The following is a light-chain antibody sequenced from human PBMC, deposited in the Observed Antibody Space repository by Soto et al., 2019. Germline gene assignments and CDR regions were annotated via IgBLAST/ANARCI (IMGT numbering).Light chain of an antibody. J-gene: IGLJ2*01. V-gene: IGLV2-14*01. Sequence: QSALTQPASVSGSPGQSITISCTGTSSDVGGYNYVSWYQQYPGKALKLMIYDVSDRPSGISNRFSGSKSGNTASLTISGLQAEDEADYYCSSYTRSSTLVFGGGTKVTVL. CDR1: SSDVGGYNY. CDR2: DVS. CDR3: SSYTRSSTLV.